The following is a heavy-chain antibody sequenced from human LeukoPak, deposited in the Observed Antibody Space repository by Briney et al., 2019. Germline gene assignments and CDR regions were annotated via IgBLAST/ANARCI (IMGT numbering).Heavy chain of an antibody. J-gene: IGHJ4*02. CDR2: IYYSGST. CDR1: GGSLSSSSYY. Sequence: SETLSLTCTVSGGSLSSSSYYWGWIRQPPGKGLEWIGSIYYSGSTYYNPSLKSRVTISVDTSKNQFSLKLSSVAAADTAVYYCASHGLWFGELFPTFFDYWGQGTLVTVSS. D-gene: IGHD3-10*01. V-gene: IGHV4-39*01. CDR3: ASHGLWFGELFPTFFDY.